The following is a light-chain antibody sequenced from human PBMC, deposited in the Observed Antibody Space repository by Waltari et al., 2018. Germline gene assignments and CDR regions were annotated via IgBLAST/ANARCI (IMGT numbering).Light chain of an antibody. CDR1: QSVGSS. CDR2: NAS. CDR3: QQRSNWST. Sequence: ETVLTQSPVTLSLSPGDGATLSCKASQSVGSSLAWYQQKPGQAPRLLIYNASNRAAGIPARFSGSGSGTDFTLTISSLEPEDFAVYYCQQRSNWSTFGQGTKLEIK. J-gene: IGKJ2*02. V-gene: IGKV3-11*01.